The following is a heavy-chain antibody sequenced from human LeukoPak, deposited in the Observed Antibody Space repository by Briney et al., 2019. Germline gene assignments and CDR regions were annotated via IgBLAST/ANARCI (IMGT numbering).Heavy chain of an antibody. V-gene: IGHV3-48*01. CDR1: GFTFSSYS. J-gene: IGHJ5*02. CDR3: AGDPGGDFWSRYYNGLP. Sequence: GGSLRLSCAASGFTFSSYSMNWVRQAPGKGLEWVSYISSSSTIYYADSVKGRFTISRDNAKNSLYLQMNSLRAEDTAVYYCAGDPGGDFWSRYYNGLPWGQGTLVTVSS. D-gene: IGHD3-3*01. CDR2: ISSSSTI.